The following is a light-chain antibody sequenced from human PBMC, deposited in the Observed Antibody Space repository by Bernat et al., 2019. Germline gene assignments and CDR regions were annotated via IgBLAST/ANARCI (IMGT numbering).Light chain of an antibody. V-gene: IGKV1-33*01. Sequence: CRPSQDIHNFLSWYQQRPGKAPQSLIHYASSLETGVSSSFRGSGSGTDYTLTITSLQPEDLATYYCQQYNDSTFMFGPGTKLDIK. CDR3: QQYNDSTFM. J-gene: IGKJ3*01. CDR1: QDIHNF. CDR2: YAS.